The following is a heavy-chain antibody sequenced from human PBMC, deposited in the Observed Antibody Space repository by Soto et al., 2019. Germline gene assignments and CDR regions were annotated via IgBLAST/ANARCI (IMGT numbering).Heavy chain of an antibody. CDR1: GGSISSYY. CDR3: ASTADRGYYYMDV. J-gene: IGHJ6*03. V-gene: IGHV4-59*08. D-gene: IGHD3-10*01. CDR2: IYYSGST. Sequence: PSETLSLTSTVFGGSISSYYWSWILQPPGKGLEWIGYIYYSGSTNYNPSLKSRVTISVDTSKNQFSLKLSSVTAADTAVYYCASTADRGYYYMDVWGKGTTVTVSS.